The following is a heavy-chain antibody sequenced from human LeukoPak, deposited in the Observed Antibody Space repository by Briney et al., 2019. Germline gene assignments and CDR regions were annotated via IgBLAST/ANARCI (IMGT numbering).Heavy chain of an antibody. CDR1: EYTFTDYY. V-gene: IGHV1-2*06. CDR2: ISPNTGGT. J-gene: IGHJ4*02. Sequence: ASVKVSCKASEYTFTDYYIHWIRQGPVQGLEWMGRISPNTGGTDHAQEYRDKITMTRDTSISTAYIELSRLISDDTAVYYCARGGRSGYRYFDYWGQGTLVTVSS. CDR3: ARGGRSGYRYFDY. D-gene: IGHD5-18*01.